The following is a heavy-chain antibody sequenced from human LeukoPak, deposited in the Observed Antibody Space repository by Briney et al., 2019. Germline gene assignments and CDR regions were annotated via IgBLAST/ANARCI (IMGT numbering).Heavy chain of an antibody. CDR1: GYSISSAYY. Sequence: SETLSLTCAVSGYSISSAYYWGWIRQPPGKGLEWIGSIYHSGSTHYTPSLKSRVTISLDTSKNQFSLMLSSVTAADTAVYYCARNGTSGYFDYWGQGTLVTVSS. D-gene: IGHD2-2*01. CDR2: IYHSGST. J-gene: IGHJ4*02. V-gene: IGHV4-38-2*01. CDR3: ARNGTSGYFDY.